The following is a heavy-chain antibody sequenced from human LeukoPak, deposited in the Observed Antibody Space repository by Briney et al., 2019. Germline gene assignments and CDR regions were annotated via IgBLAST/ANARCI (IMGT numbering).Heavy chain of an antibody. Sequence: TSETLSLTCTVSGGSISNYYWSWIRQPPGKGLEWIGYIYYSGSTNYNPSLNSRVTISVDTSKNQFSLRLSSVAAADTAIYYCARAVSGRFDYWGQGTLVTVSS. CDR2: IYYSGST. D-gene: IGHD6-19*01. J-gene: IGHJ4*02. CDR1: GGSISNYY. V-gene: IGHV4-59*08. CDR3: ARAVSGRFDY.